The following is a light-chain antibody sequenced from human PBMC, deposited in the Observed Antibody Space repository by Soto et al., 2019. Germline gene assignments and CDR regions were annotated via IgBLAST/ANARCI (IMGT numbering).Light chain of an antibody. CDR1: ESVFGY. Sequence: EVVFTQSPATLSLTPEERATLSCRASESVFGYLAWYQHKPGQAPRLLIYDASNRATGVPARFSGSGSGTDFTLTISSLEPEDFAVYYCQQRDRGRPITFDQGARLE. V-gene: IGKV3-11*01. CDR2: DAS. CDR3: QQRDRGRPIT. J-gene: IGKJ5*01.